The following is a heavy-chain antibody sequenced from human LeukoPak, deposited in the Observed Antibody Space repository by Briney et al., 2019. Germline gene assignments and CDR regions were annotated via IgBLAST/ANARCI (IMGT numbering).Heavy chain of an antibody. CDR1: GFTFSSYG. D-gene: IGHD6-6*01. J-gene: IGHJ4*02. Sequence: GRSLRLSCAASGFTFSSYGMHWVRQAPGKGLEWVAVISYDGSNKYYADSVKGRFTISRDNSKNTLYLQMNSLRAEDTAVYYCASSSIAARREDYWGQGTLVTVSS. CDR2: ISYDGSNK. V-gene: IGHV3-30*03. CDR3: ASSSIAARREDY.